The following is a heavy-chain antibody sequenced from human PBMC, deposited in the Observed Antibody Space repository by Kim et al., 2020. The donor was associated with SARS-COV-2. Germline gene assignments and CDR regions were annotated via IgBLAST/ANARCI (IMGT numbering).Heavy chain of an antibody. V-gene: IGHV3-73*01. D-gene: IGHD1-7*01. CDR3: TRIPGITLAYRDAFDV. CDR1: GFTFSDSS. Sequence: GGSLRLSCAASGFTFSDSSIHWVRQASGKGLEWVGCIRSKVYSYATSYAASVKGRFTIYRDDSASTAYLQMNSLKTADTAVYYCTRIPGITLAYRDAFDV. J-gene: IGHJ3*01. CDR2: IRSKVYSYAT.